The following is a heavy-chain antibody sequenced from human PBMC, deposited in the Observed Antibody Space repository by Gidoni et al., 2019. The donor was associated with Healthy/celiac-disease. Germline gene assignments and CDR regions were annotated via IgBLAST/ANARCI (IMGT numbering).Heavy chain of an antibody. CDR2: SSSSSSDI. Sequence: VQQVEPGGGLVNPGASLRLPRAASGFTFRSSCTNWVRQAPRKGLELGSSSSSSSSDIDYADSVKGRFTISRDNAKNSLYLQMNSLGAEETAVYYCARDGAGTYAFDIWGQGTMVTVSS. CDR3: ARDGAGTYAFDI. D-gene: IGHD1-1*01. V-gene: IGHV3-21*01. CDR1: GFTFRSSC. J-gene: IGHJ3*02.